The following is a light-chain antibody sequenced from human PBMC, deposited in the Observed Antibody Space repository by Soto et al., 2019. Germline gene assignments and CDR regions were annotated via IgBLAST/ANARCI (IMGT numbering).Light chain of an antibody. J-gene: IGKJ1*01. CDR2: DAS. CDR1: QSVSRY. V-gene: IGKV3-11*01. Sequence: EIVFTQSPAPLSLSPEEKAPLSCRPSQSVSRYLAWYQQKPGQAPRLLIYDASNRATGIPARFSGSGSGTDFTLTTSSLEPEDFAGSYRHQGPFGQGTKVDI. CDR3: HQGP.